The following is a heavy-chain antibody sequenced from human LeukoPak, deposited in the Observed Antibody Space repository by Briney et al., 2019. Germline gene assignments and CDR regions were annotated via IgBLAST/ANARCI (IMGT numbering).Heavy chain of an antibody. CDR2: INHSGST. J-gene: IGHJ4*02. CDR3: ARGWQEGYFDY. V-gene: IGHV4-34*01. Sequence: PSETLSLTXAVYGGSFSGYYWSWIRQPPGKGLEWIGEINHSGSTNYNPSLKSRVTISVDTSKNQFSLKLSSVTAADTAVYYCARGWQEGYFDYWGQGALVTVSS. CDR1: GGSFSGYY.